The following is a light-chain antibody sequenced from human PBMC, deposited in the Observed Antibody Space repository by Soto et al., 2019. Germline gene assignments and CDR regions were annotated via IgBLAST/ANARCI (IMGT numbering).Light chain of an antibody. CDR2: DAS. V-gene: IGKV1-5*01. J-gene: IGKJ4*01. Sequence: DIQMTQSPSTLSASVGDRVTITCRASQSISSWLAWYQQKPGKAPKLLIYDASSLESGVPSRFSGSGSGTEFTLTISSLQPDDFATYYCQLYNSYSALTFGGGTKVEIK. CDR3: QLYNSYSALT. CDR1: QSISSW.